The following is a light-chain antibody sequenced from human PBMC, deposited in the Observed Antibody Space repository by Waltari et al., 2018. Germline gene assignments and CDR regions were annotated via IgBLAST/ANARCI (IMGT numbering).Light chain of an antibody. V-gene: IGKV3-20*01. CDR2: GAS. CDR1: QSVSSSY. J-gene: IGKJ1*01. Sequence: EIVLTQSPGTLSLSPGERATLSCRASQSVSSSYLAWYQQKPGQAPRLLIYGASSRATGIPDRFSGSGSVTDFTLTISRLAPEDFAVYYCQQYGSSTWTFGQGTKVEIK. CDR3: QQYGSSTWT.